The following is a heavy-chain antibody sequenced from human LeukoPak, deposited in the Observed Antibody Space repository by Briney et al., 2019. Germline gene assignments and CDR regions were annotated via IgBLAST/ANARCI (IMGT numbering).Heavy chain of an antibody. CDR1: GFTFEDYA. J-gene: IGHJ6*02. Sequence: QPGRSLRLSCAASGFTFEDYAMHWVRHAPGKGLEWVSGISWNSGSIGYADSVKGRFTISRDNAKNSLYLQMNSLRAEDTALYYCAKDKAAAAHYFGYGMDVWGQGTTVTVSS. D-gene: IGHD6-13*01. V-gene: IGHV3-9*01. CDR3: AKDKAAAAHYFGYGMDV. CDR2: ISWNSGSI.